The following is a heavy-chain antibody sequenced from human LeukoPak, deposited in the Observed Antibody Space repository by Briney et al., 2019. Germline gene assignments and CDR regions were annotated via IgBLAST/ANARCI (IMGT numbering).Heavy chain of an antibody. Sequence: GGSLRLSCAASGFPFSSYGMHWVRQAPGKGLEWVAVIWYDGSNKYYADSVKGRVTISRDNSKNTLYLQMNSLRAEDTAVYYCAREDSGASRYYDFWSGIGWFDPWGQGTLVTVSS. V-gene: IGHV3-33*01. CDR2: IWYDGSNK. CDR1: GFPFSSYG. J-gene: IGHJ5*02. D-gene: IGHD3-3*01. CDR3: AREDSGASRYYDFWSGIGWFDP.